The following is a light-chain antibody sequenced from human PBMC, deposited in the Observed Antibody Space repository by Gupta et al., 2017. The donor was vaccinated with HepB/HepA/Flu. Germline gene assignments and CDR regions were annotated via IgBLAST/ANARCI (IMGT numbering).Light chain of an antibody. CDR1: QTVFATSNKKNF. Sequence: EIVMIQSPDSLGVSLGERATSSCKSSQTVFATSNKKNFLAWYQQRPGQPPRLVSSWSSTRESGVPDRFSGSGSWTDFTLTISSLQPEDVALYDCQQYFSSPLTFGGPTKVEIK. CDR2: WSS. CDR3: QQYFSSPLT. J-gene: IGKJ4*01. V-gene: IGKV4-1*01.